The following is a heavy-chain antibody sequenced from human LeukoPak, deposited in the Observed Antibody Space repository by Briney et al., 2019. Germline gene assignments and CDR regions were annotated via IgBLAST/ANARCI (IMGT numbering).Heavy chain of an antibody. Sequence: GGSLRLSCAASGFTFSSYAMSWVRQAPGKGLEWVSAISGSGGSTYYADSVKGRFTISRDNSKNTLYLQMNSLRAEDTAVYYCAKDRDYDSSGYYYPDAFDIWGQGTMVTVSS. CDR3: AKDRDYDSSGYYYPDAFDI. D-gene: IGHD3-22*01. V-gene: IGHV3-23*01. CDR2: ISGSGGST. J-gene: IGHJ3*02. CDR1: GFTFSSYA.